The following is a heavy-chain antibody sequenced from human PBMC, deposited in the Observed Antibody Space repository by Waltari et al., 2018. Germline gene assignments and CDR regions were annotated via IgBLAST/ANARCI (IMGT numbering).Heavy chain of an antibody. J-gene: IGHJ4*02. D-gene: IGHD2-15*01. V-gene: IGHV3-15*01. CDR1: GFTFRNAW. CDR3: TTDPVLTAFDY. CDR2: IKNKADGGTT. Sequence: GGGLVKPGGSLRLSCGASGFTFRNAWMSWVRQAPGKGLEWVGRIKNKADGGTTDYATPVKGRFSISRDDSKSTLYLQMNTLKSEDTAVYYCTTDPVLTAFDYWGQGTLVTVSS.